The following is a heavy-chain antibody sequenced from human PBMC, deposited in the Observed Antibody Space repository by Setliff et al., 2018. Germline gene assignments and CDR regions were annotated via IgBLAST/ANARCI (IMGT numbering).Heavy chain of an antibody. V-gene: IGHV4-39*07. CDR2: INYHGSIFHDGTTHST. Sequence: PSETLSLTCTVSGGSISNSTFYWGWIRQPPGKGLEWIGSINYHGSIFHDGTTHSTYYNPSLKSRVTISIDTSKSQFSLKLSSVTAADMALYYCARNPDFLQYSFDLWGRGTLVTVSS. J-gene: IGHJ2*01. CDR3: ARNPDFLQYSFDL. D-gene: IGHD6-6*01. CDR1: GGSISNSTFY.